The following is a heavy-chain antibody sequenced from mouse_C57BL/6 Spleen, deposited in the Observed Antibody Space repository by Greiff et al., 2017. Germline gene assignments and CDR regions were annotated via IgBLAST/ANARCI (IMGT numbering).Heavy chain of an antibody. CDR3: TSNVTHRFDY. Sequence: EVQLQESGGGLVQPGGSMKLSCVASGFTFSNYWMNWVRQSPEKGLEWVAQIRLKSDNYATHYAESVKGRFTISRDNSKSSDYLQMSNLRAEDTGIYYCTSNVTHRFDYWGQGTTLTVSS. CDR2: IRLKSDNYAT. J-gene: IGHJ2*01. D-gene: IGHD2-12*01. CDR1: GFTFSNYW. V-gene: IGHV6-3*01.